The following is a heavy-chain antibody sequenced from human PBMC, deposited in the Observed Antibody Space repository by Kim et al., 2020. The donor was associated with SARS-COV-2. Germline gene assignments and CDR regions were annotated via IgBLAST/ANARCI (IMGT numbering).Heavy chain of an antibody. CDR3: ARVRAGMLSAVSEYNWFGP. CDR1: GFTFRSYG. V-gene: IGHV3-30*03. Sequence: GGSLRLSCAASGFTFRSYGMHWVRQAPGKGLEWVAFISYDGSNKYYAESVKGRFTISRDNSKNTVSLQMLSLTIEDTATYYCARVRAGMLSAVSEYNWFGPWGQGSLDTVSS. CDR2: ISYDGSNK. J-gene: IGHJ5*02. D-gene: IGHD3-10*01.